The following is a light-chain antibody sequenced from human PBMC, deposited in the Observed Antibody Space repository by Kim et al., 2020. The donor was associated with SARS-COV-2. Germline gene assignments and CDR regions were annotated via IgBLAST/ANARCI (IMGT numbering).Light chain of an antibody. Sequence: EIVLTQSPGTLSLSPGERATLSCRASQSVSSNFLAWYQQKPGQAPRLLIYGASSRATGIPDRFSGSGSGTEFNVTISGLQSEDFAVYYCQQHNKWPLTFGGGTKVDIK. J-gene: IGKJ4*01. CDR2: GAS. CDR3: QQHNKWPLT. CDR1: QSVSSN. V-gene: IGKV3D-15*01.